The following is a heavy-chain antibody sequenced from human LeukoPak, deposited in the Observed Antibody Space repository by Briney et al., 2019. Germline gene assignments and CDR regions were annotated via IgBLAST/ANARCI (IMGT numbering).Heavy chain of an antibody. V-gene: IGHV6-1*01. CDR3: ARAPPQLWSSSHYLDY. CDR1: GDGVSSNSAA. CDR2: TYYRSKWYN. Sequence: SQTLSLTCAISGDGVSSNSAAWNWIRQSPSRGLEWLGRTYYRSKWYNDYAVSVKSRITINPDTSKNQFSLQLNSVTPEDTAVYYCARAPPQLWSSSHYLDYWGQGTLVTVSS. D-gene: IGHD6-13*01. J-gene: IGHJ4*02.